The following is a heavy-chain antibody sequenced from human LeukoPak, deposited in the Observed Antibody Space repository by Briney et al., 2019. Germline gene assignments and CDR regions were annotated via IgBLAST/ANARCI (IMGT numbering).Heavy chain of an antibody. J-gene: IGHJ4*02. CDR2: INHSGST. V-gene: IGHV4-34*01. CDR1: GGSFSGYY. CDR3: ARFAHRRSRVRNDY. Sequence: SETLSLTCAVYGGSFSGYYWSWIRQPPGKGLEWIGEINHSGSTNYNPSLKSRVTISVDTSKNQFSLKLSSVTAADTAVHYCARFAHRRSRVRNDYWGQGTLVTVSS.